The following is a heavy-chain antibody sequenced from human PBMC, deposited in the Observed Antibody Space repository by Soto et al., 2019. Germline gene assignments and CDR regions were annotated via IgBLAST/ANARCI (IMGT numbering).Heavy chain of an antibody. CDR1: GFTFSSYG. V-gene: IGHV3-33*01. J-gene: IGHJ4*02. CDR2: IWYDGSNK. D-gene: IGHD6-19*01. Sequence: QVQLVESGGGVVQPGRSLRLSCAASGFTFSSYGVHWVRQAPGKGLEWVAVIWYDGSNKYYADSVKGRFTISRDNSKNTLYLQMNSLRAEDTAVYYCARDLPVAGPDYWGQGTLVTVSS. CDR3: ARDLPVAGPDY.